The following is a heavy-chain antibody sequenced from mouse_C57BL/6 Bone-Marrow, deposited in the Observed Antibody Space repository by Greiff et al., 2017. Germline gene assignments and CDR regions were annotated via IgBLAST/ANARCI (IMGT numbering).Heavy chain of an antibody. D-gene: IGHD1-1*01. CDR3: TLITTVVAPYYYAMDY. V-gene: IGHV14-4*01. J-gene: IGHJ4*01. Sequence: VQLKQSGAELVRPGASVKLSCTASGFNIKDDYMHWVKQRPEQGLEWIGWIVPENGDTEYASKFPGKATITADTSSNTAYLQLSSLTSEDTAVYYCTLITTVVAPYYYAMDYWGQGTSVTVSS. CDR2: IVPENGDT. CDR1: GFNIKDDY.